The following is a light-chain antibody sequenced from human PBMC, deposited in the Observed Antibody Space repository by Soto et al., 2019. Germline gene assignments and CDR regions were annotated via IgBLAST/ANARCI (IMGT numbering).Light chain of an antibody. CDR1: QSVSNNY. CDR3: QQYGSSIT. J-gene: IGKJ5*01. V-gene: IGKV3-20*01. CDR2: AAS. Sequence: EIVLTQSPGTLSLSPGERATLSCRASQSVSNNYLAWYQQTPGQAPRLLIYAASSRATGIPDRFSGSGSGTDFTLTISRLEPEDFAVFYCQQYGSSITFGQGTRLEIK.